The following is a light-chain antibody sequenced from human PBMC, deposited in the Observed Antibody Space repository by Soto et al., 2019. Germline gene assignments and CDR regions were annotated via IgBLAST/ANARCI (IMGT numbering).Light chain of an antibody. CDR3: QQYGYSLLT. CDR2: GAS. V-gene: IGKV3-20*01. J-gene: IGKJ4*01. Sequence: EIVFTQSPGTLSLSPGERATLSCRASQSVISNYLAWYQQKPGQAPRLLIYGASSRATGIPDRFSGSGSVTDFTLTISRLEPEDFAVYYCQQYGYSLLTFGGGTKVDI. CDR1: QSVISNY.